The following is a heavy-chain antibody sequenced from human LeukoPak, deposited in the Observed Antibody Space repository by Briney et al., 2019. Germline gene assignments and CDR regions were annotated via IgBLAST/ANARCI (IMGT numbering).Heavy chain of an antibody. CDR2: INPNSGGT. V-gene: IGHV1-2*02. D-gene: IGHD2-2*01. J-gene: IGHJ5*02. Sequence: ASVKVSCKASGCTFTGYYMHWVRQAPGQGLEWMGWINPNSGGTNYAQKFQGRVTMTRDTSISTAYMELSRLRSDDTAVYYCATCSSTSCYFRANWFDPWGQGTLVTVSS. CDR1: GCTFTGYY. CDR3: ATCSSTSCYFRANWFDP.